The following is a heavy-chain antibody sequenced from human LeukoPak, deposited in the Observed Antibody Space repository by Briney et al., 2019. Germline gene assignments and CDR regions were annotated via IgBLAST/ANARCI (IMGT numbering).Heavy chain of an antibody. CDR2: IRSNGDTT. D-gene: IGHD5-18*01. Sequence: GGSLRLSCTASGFTFSNLAMTWVRQAPGKGLEWVSTIRSNGDTTYNADSVKGRFTISRDNAKNSLHLQMNSLRAEDTAVYYCAASTKHTAMVDYWGQGTLVTVSS. V-gene: IGHV3-21*01. CDR1: GFTFSNLA. CDR3: AASTKHTAMVDY. J-gene: IGHJ4*02.